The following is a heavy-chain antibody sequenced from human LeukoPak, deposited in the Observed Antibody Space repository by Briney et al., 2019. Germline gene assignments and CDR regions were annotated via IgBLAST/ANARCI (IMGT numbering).Heavy chain of an antibody. V-gene: IGHV4-38-2*01. CDR2: IFHSGSV. CDR3: ARMGVAHYYDSSAYFPVAFDV. D-gene: IGHD3-22*01. CDR1: GYSINGGYY. J-gene: IGHJ3*01. Sequence: PSDTLSLTCVVSGYSINGGYYWGWIRQSPGKGLEWIGTIFHSGSVHYNPSLKSRLTLSVDPPKNQFSLKLKSVTAADTAVYFCARMGVAHYYDSSAYFPVAFDVWGQGTMVTVSS.